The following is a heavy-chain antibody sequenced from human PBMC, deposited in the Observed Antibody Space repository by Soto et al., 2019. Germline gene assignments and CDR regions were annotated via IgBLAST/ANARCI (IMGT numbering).Heavy chain of an antibody. CDR3: AKEGEYVPPPRGSVFDY. CDR1: GFTFSSYA. J-gene: IGHJ4*02. CDR2: ISGSGGST. Sequence: GGSLRLSCAASGFTFSSYAMSWVRQAPGKGLEWVSAISGSGGSTYYADSVKGRFTISRDNSKNTLYLQMNSLRAEDTAVYYCAKEGEYVPPPRGSVFDYWGQGTLVTVSS. V-gene: IGHV3-23*01. D-gene: IGHD3-16*01.